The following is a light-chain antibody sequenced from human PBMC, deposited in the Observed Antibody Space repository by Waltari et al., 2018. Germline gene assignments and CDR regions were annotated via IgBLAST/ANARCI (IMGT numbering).Light chain of an antibody. CDR2: SNN. J-gene: IGLJ3*02. V-gene: IGLV1-47*02. Sequence: RVTISCSGSTSNIGANLVYWYQQLPGMAPKLLIYSNNQRPSGVPDRFSDSKSGTSASLAISGLRSEDEADYYCAAWDDRVRGRVFGGGTKLTVL. CDR3: AAWDDRVRGRV. CDR1: TSNIGANL.